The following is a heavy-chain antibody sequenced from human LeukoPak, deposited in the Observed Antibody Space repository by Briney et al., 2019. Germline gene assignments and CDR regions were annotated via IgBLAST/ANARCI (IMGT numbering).Heavy chain of an antibody. V-gene: IGHV4-59*01. CDR1: GGSINSYY. CDR2: IYYSGST. J-gene: IGHJ4*02. CDR3: ARDRHSSSWYSTYYFDY. Sequence: PSETLSLTCTVSGGSINSYYWSWIRQPPGKGLEWIGYIYYSGSTNYNPSLKSRVTISVDTSKNQFSLKLSSVTAADTAVYYCARDRHSSSWYSTYYFDYWGQGTLVTVSS. D-gene: IGHD6-13*01.